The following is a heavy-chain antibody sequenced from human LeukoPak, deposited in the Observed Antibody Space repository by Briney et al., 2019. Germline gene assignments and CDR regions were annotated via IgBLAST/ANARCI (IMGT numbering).Heavy chain of an antibody. CDR2: IHPHGCEK. CDR1: GFVFDQYS. Sequence: GGSLRLSCVASGFVFDQYSLHWVRQAPWKGVEWVSLIHPHGCEKYYVDSVKGRFTVSRDNIKDSLYLQMNSLNTEDSGFYYCAKEGGHLDFLDVWGKGTTVTVSS. J-gene: IGHJ6*04. D-gene: IGHD3-3*01. V-gene: IGHV3-43*01. CDR3: AKEGGHLDFLDV.